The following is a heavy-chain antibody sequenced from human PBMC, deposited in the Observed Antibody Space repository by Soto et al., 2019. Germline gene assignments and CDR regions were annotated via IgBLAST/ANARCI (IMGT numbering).Heavy chain of an antibody. Sequence: SETLSLTCTVSGGSISSYYWSWIRQPPGKGLEWIGYIYYSGSTNYNPSLKSRVTISVDTSKNQFSLKLSSVTAADTAVYYCAGSAGVEVITDYWGQGTLVTVSS. CDR2: IYYSGST. D-gene: IGHD3-22*01. CDR1: GGSISSYY. CDR3: AGSAGVEVITDY. V-gene: IGHV4-59*08. J-gene: IGHJ4*02.